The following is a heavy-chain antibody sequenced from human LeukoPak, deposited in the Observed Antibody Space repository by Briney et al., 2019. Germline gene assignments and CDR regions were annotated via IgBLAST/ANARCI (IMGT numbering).Heavy chain of an antibody. CDR1: RFTFSDFY. V-gene: IGHV3-11*04. D-gene: IGHD6-19*01. J-gene: IGHJ4*02. CDR2: ISNSGTTI. Sequence: GGSLRLSCAASRFTFSDFYMSWIRQAPGKGLEWISYISNSGTTIYYADSVKGRFTISRDNAKNSPYLQMNSLRAEDTAVYYCARHARVAGFDYWGLGTLVTVSS. CDR3: ARHARVAGFDY.